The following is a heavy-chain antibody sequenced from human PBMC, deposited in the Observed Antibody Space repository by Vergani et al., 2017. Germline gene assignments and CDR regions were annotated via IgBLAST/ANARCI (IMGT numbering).Heavy chain of an antibody. CDR2: IYYSGST. CDR1: GGSISSGGYY. Sequence: QVQLQESGPGLVKPSQTLSLTCTVSGGSISSGGYYWSWIRQHPGKGLEWIGYIYYSGSTYYNPSLKSRVTISVDTSKNQFSLELSSVTAADTAVYYCARAPYCSSTSCYDGAWFDPWGQGTLVTVSS. V-gene: IGHV4-31*03. CDR3: ARAPYCSSTSCYDGAWFDP. D-gene: IGHD2-2*01. J-gene: IGHJ5*02.